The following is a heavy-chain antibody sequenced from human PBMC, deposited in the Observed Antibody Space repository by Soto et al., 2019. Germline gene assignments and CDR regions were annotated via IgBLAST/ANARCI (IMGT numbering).Heavy chain of an antibody. CDR2: IYHSGST. D-gene: IGHD7-27*01. Sequence: SETLSLTXAVSGGSISSSNWWSWVRQPPGKGLEWIGEIYHSGSTNYNPSLKSRVTISVDKSKNQFSLNLSSVTAADTAVYFCAREWGLLPYYVMNVWGHGTAVTVSS. V-gene: IGHV4-4*02. J-gene: IGHJ6*02. CDR1: GGSISSSNW. CDR3: AREWGLLPYYVMNV.